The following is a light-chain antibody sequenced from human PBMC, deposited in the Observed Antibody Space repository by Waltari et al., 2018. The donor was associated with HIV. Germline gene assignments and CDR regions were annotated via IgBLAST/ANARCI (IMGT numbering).Light chain of an antibody. CDR3: QQYYSTPWT. J-gene: IGKJ1*01. CDR2: GTS. V-gene: IGKV1-NL1*01. CDR1: QALSKS. Sequence: DIQMTQSPSSLSASVGDRLTITCRASQALSKSLAWYQQKPGRAPKVLLHGTSSLGSGVPSRFSGSGSGTDYTLTISSLQPEDFATYYCQQYYSTPWTFGQGTKVEIK.